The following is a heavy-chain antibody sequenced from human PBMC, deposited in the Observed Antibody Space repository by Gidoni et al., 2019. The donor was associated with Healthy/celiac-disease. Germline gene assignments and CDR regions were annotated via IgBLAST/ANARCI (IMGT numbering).Heavy chain of an antibody. CDR3: TRVAKGATGP. V-gene: IGHV3-72*01. CDR1: GFTFSDFY. Sequence: EVQLVESGGGLVQPGGSLRLSCAASGFTFSDFYMDWVRQAPGKGLEWVGRIRNKGNSYTTEYAASVKGRFTISRDDSKNSLYLQMNSLKTEDTAVYYCTRVAKGATGPWGQGTLVTVSS. D-gene: IGHD1-26*01. J-gene: IGHJ5*02. CDR2: IRNKGNSYTT.